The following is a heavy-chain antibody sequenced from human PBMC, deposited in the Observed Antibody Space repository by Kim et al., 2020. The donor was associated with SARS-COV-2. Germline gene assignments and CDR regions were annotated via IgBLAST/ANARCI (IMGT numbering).Heavy chain of an antibody. V-gene: IGHV3-74*01. D-gene: IGHD3-16*02. CDR3: ARGHLGELSSNDY. Sequence: GGSLRLSCAASGFTFSSYWMHWVRQAPGKGLVWVSRINSDGSRISYADSVKGRFTISRDNAKNTLHLQRNSLRAEDTAVYYCARGHLGELSSNDYWGQGTLVTVSS. CDR1: GFTFSSYW. J-gene: IGHJ4*02. CDR2: INSDGSRI.